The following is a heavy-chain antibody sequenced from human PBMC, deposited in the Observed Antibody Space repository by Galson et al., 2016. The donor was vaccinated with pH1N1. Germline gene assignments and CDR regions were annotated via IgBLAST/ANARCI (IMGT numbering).Heavy chain of an antibody. D-gene: IGHD1-26*01. V-gene: IGHV3-9*01. CDR1: GFTFDDYA. Sequence: SLRLSCAASGFTFDDYAMHWVRQAPGKGLEWVSGISWNSGSIGYADSVKGRFTISRDNAKNSLYLQMNSLRAEDTALYYCAKVGGSVWGDFDYWGQGTLGTLSS. J-gene: IGHJ4*02. CDR3: AKVGGSVWGDFDY. CDR2: ISWNSGSI.